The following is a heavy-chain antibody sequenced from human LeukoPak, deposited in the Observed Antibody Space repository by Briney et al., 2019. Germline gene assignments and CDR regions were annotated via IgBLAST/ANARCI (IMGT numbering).Heavy chain of an antibody. CDR3: AKLRFRTQTGGAFDI. CDR1: GFTFTSYA. J-gene: IGHJ3*02. CDR2: ISGSGGST. Sequence: GGSLRLSCAASGFTFTSYAMSWVRQAPGKGLEWVSAISGSGGSTYYADSVKGRFTISRDNSKNTLYLQMNSLRAEDTAVYYCAKLRFRTQTGGAFDIWGQGTMVTVSS. D-gene: IGHD3-10*01. V-gene: IGHV3-23*01.